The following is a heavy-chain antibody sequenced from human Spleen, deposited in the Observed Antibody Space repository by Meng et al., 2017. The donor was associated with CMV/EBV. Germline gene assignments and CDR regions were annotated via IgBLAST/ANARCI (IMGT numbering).Heavy chain of an antibody. Sequence: ASVKVSCKASGGTFSSYAISWVRQAPGQGLEWMGWMSPDNGNTGYAEKFQGRVTFTRDTSISTAYMELSSLTSDDSAVYFCARDQAWFQGALELWGQGTMVTVSS. CDR3: ARDQAWFQGALEL. D-gene: IGHD3-22*01. CDR2: MSPDNGNT. V-gene: IGHV1-8*03. CDR1: GGTFSSYA. J-gene: IGHJ3*01.